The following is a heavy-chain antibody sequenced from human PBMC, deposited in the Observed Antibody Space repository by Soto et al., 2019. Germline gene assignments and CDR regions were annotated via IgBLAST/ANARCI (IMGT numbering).Heavy chain of an antibody. V-gene: IGHV1-18*01. J-gene: IGHJ6*03. CDR1: GYTFTSYG. Sequence: GASVKVSCKASGYTFTSYGISWVRQAPGQGLEWMGWISAYNGNTNYAQKLQGRVTMTTDTSTSTAYMELRSLRSDDTAVYYCARDNFADMVVVPAGYYYYMDVWGKGTTVTVSS. D-gene: IGHD2-2*01. CDR3: ARDNFADMVVVPAGYYYYMDV. CDR2: ISAYNGNT.